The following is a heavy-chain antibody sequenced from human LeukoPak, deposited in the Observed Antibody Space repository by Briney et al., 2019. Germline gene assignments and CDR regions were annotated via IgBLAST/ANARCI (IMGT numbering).Heavy chain of an antibody. V-gene: IGHV4-38-2*02. CDR3: ARDSRDSSWYYYNIKNWFDP. J-gene: IGHJ5*02. Sequence: PSETLSLXCTVSGYSSSSGYYWGWIQQPPGKGLEWIGSIYHSGSTYYNPSLKSRVTISVDTSKNQFSLKLSSVTAADTAVYYCARDSRDSSWYYYNIKNWFDPWGQGTLVTVSS. CDR2: IYHSGST. CDR1: GYSSSSGYY. D-gene: IGHD6-13*01.